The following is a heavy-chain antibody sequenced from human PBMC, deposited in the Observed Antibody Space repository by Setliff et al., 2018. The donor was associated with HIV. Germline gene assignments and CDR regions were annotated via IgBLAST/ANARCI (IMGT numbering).Heavy chain of an antibody. V-gene: IGHV4-38-2*01. J-gene: IGHJ3*02. CDR3: ARQGAGYYYDSSDYYTGNGFDM. D-gene: IGHD3-22*01. CDR1: GYSISTAYY. Sequence: PSETLSLTCAVSGYSISTAYYWAWIRQSPGKGLEWIGGFHNSGSAHYNPSLKSRVTISGQTSKNQFSLTLTAVTAADTAIYYCARQGAGYYYDSSDYYTGNGFDMWGQGTMVTVSS. CDR2: FHNSGSA.